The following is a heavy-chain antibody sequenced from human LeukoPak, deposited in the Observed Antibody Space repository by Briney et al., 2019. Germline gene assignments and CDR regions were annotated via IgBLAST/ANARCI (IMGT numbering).Heavy chain of an antibody. V-gene: IGHV3-33*06. CDR3: AKGHVLPMDV. CDR1: GFTFSSNG. CDR2: IWYDGSNK. D-gene: IGHD3-10*01. Sequence: PGGSLRLSCAASGFTFSSNGMHWVRQAPGKGLEWVAAIWYDGSNKYYADSVKGRFTISRDNSKNTLYLQMNSLRAEDTAVYYCAKGHVLPMDVWGQGTTVTVSS. J-gene: IGHJ6*02.